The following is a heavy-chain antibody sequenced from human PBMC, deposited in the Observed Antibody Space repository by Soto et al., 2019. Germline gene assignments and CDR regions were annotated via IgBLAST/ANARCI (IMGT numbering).Heavy chain of an antibody. CDR1: GFSFSRHG. Sequence: QVQLVESGGGVVQPGRSLRLSCAASGFSFSRHGMHWVRQSPGKGLEWVAVIWYDGNNKYYADYVKGRFTISRDTSNNTLDLQMNSLRAEDTAVYYCARDRGGGDQGMDVWGQGTAVTVSS. V-gene: IGHV3-33*01. CDR2: IWYDGNNK. CDR3: ARDRGGGDQGMDV. J-gene: IGHJ6*02. D-gene: IGHD3-16*01.